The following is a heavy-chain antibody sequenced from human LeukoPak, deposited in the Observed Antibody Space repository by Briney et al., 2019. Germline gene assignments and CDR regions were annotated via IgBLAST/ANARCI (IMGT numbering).Heavy chain of an antibody. J-gene: IGHJ4*02. CDR1: GFTVSSNF. V-gene: IGHV3-66*01. CDR2: IYSGGST. D-gene: IGHD5-18*01. Sequence: GGSLRLSCVVSGFTVSSNFMTWVRQAPGKGLEWVSVIYSGGSTYYADSVKGRFTISRDSSKNTVYLQMKGLRVEDTGVYYCARAGGPGQTAMDLDYWGQGTLVTVSS. CDR3: ARAGGPGQTAMDLDY.